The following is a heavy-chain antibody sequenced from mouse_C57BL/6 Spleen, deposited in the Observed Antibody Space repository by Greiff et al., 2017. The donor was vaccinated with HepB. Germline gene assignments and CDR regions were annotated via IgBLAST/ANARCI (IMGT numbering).Heavy chain of an antibody. V-gene: IGHV1-50*01. D-gene: IGHD1-1*01. CDR3: ARRHYYGSIYGYAMDY. J-gene: IGHJ4*01. CDR2: IDPSDSYT. Sequence: QVQLQQPGAELVKPGASVKLSCKASGYTFTSYWMQWVKQRPGQGLEWIGEIDPSDSYTNYNQKFKGKATLTVDTSSSTAYMQLSSLTSEDSAVYYCARRHYYGSIYGYAMDYWGQGTSVTVSS. CDR1: GYTFTSYW.